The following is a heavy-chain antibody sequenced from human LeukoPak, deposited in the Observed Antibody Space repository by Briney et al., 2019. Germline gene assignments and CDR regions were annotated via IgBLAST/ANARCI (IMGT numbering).Heavy chain of an antibody. CDR1: GFTVSNNY. D-gene: IGHD6-13*01. CDR2: INSGGDT. Sequence: GGSLTLSCAASGFTVSNNYMHWVRQAPGKGLEWVSLINSGGDTHSADSVKGRFTISRDNSKNTLYLQMNSLRAEDTAVYYCARRAAAGYGGYWGQGTLVTVSS. V-gene: IGHV3-66*04. CDR3: ARRAAAGYGGY. J-gene: IGHJ4*02.